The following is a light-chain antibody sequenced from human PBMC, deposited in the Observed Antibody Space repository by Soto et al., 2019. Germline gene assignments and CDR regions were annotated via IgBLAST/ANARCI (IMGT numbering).Light chain of an antibody. CDR1: QTVHNN. J-gene: IGKJ5*01. CDR3: QQYTNWPIT. V-gene: IGKV3-15*01. CDR2: AVS. Sequence: EVVMTQSPATLSVSPGESVTLSCRASQTVHNNYLAWYQQKPGQAPRLLIYAVSARATGIPARFSGGGSGTEFTLTINGLQSEDFAVYYCQQYTNWPITLGQGTRLEIK.